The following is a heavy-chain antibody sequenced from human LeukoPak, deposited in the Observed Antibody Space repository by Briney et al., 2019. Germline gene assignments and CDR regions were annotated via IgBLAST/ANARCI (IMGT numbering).Heavy chain of an antibody. Sequence: GGSLRLSCAVSGFTVSSNYMNWVRQAPGKGLEWVSVIHAGGTTYYADSVKGRFTISRDSSKNTLYLQMNSLRAEDTAVYYCARDPGLLWFGELLSAYFDYWGQGTLVTVSS. CDR2: IHAGGTT. J-gene: IGHJ4*02. CDR1: GFTVSSNY. V-gene: IGHV3-66*01. CDR3: ARDPGLLWFGELLSAYFDY. D-gene: IGHD3-10*01.